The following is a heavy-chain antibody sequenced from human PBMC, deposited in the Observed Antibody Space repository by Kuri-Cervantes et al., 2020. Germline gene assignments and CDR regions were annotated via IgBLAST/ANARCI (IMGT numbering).Heavy chain of an antibody. Sequence: SLKISCAASGFTFSSYGMHWVRQAPGKGLEWVSGIGYNNNTIVYADSVKGRFTIYRDNAKNSLFLQMSSLRAEGTALYYCAKETYCSSTSCGYGMDVWGQGTTVTVSS. D-gene: IGHD2-2*01. CDR3: AKETYCSSTSCGYGMDV. J-gene: IGHJ6*02. CDR1: GFTFSSYG. CDR2: IGYNNNTI. V-gene: IGHV3-9*01.